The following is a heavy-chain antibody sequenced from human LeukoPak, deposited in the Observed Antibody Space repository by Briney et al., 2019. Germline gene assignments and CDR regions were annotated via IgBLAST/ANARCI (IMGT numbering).Heavy chain of an antibody. CDR2: ISAGGGST. CDR3: ARDESQRGWFDP. D-gene: IGHD2-2*01. CDR1: GLTFSDYS. Sequence: GGSLRLSCAASGLTFSDYSMTWVRQAPGKGLFWVSGISAGGGSTYYADSVKGRFTISRDNSRNTLYLQMNSLRAEDTAVYYCARDESQRGWFDPWGQGTLVTVSS. V-gene: IGHV3-23*01. J-gene: IGHJ5*02.